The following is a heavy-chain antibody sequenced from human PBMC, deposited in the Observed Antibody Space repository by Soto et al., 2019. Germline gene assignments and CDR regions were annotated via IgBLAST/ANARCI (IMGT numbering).Heavy chain of an antibody. CDR3: ARHGSY. Sequence: SETLSLTCTVSGVSISSSIYYWGWIRQTPGKGLEWIGTIYFSGSTYYNPSLKSRVTISVDRSKNQFSLNLTSVTAADTALYYCARHGSYWGPGTLVTVSS. CDR1: GVSISSSIYY. CDR2: IYFSGST. V-gene: IGHV4-39*01. J-gene: IGHJ4*02.